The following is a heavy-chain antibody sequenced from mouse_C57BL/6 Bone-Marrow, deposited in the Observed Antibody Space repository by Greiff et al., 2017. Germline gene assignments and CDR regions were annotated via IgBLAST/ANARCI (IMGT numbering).Heavy chain of an antibody. V-gene: IGHV5-12*01. J-gene: IGHJ2*01. CDR1: GFTFSDYY. CDR3: ARDFDY. Sequence: EVQGVESGGGLVQPGGSLKLSCAASGFTFSDYYMYWVRQTPEKRLEWVAYISNGGGSTYSPDTVKGRFTISRDNAKNTLYLQMSRLKSEATAMYYCARDFDYWGQGTTLTVSS. CDR2: ISNGGGST.